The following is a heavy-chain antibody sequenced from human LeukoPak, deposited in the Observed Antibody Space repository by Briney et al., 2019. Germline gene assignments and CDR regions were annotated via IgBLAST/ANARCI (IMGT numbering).Heavy chain of an antibody. J-gene: IGHJ4*02. CDR3: ARHYDSSGSFGY. V-gene: IGHV4-61*08. Sequence: SETLSLTCTVSGYSISSGDYWGWIRQPPGKGLEWIGYIYYSGSTNYNPSLKSRVTISVDTSKNQFSLKLSSVTAADTAVYYCARHYDSSGSFGYWGQGTLVTVSS. CDR2: IYYSGST. D-gene: IGHD3-22*01. CDR1: GYSISSGDY.